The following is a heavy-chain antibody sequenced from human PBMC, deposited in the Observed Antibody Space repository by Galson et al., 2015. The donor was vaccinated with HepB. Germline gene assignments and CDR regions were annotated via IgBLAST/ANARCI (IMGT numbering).Heavy chain of an antibody. Sequence: SLRLSCAASGFTFSSYTMNWVRQAPGTGLESVSYISSTGTTMSYADSAKGRFTISRDNAQNSLYLHMNSLRDEDTAVYYCARVYFGSGSSSAYWYFDLWGRGALVTVSS. D-gene: IGHD3-10*01. V-gene: IGHV3-48*02. CDR3: ARVYFGSGSSSAYWYFDL. CDR2: ISSTGTTM. CDR1: GFTFSSYT. J-gene: IGHJ2*01.